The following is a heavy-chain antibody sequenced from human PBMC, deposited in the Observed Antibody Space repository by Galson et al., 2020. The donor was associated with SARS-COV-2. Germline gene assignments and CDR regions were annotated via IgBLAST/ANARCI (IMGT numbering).Heavy chain of an antibody. J-gene: IGHJ4*02. D-gene: IGHD3-16*01. CDR1: GFPFNIYA. CDR2: ISYDETNK. CDR3: ATGGTVITLGDS. V-gene: IGHV3-30*04. Sequence: GESLTISCAASGFPFNIYAMHWVRQAPGKGLEWVAVISYDETNKSYADSVKGRFTISRDNSKNTLYLHMNSLRPEDTAVYYCATGGTVITLGDSWGQGTLFTVSS.